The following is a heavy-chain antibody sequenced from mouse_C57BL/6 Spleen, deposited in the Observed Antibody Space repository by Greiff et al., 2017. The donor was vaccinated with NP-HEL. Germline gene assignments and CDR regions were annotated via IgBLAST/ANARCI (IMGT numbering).Heavy chain of an antibody. CDR3: ARPTTVVGDWYFDV. Sequence: LVESGGGLVKPGGSLKLSCAASGFTFSDYGMHWVRQAPEKGLEWVAYISSGSSTIYYADTVKGRFTISRDNAKNTLFLQMTSLRSEDTAMYYCARPTTVVGDWYFDVWGTGTTVTVSS. D-gene: IGHD1-1*01. J-gene: IGHJ1*03. CDR1: GFTFSDYG. V-gene: IGHV5-17*01. CDR2: ISSGSSTI.